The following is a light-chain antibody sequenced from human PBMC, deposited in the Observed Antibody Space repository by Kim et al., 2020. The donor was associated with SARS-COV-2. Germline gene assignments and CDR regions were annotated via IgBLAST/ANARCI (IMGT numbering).Light chain of an antibody. CDR1: SIDVGAYNY. CDR3: CSYAGTYTWV. V-gene: IGLV2-11*01. Sequence: GQSVTISCTGTSIDVGAYNYVSWYQQHPGKAPKLMIYDVTKRPSGVPDRFSVSKSGNTASLIISGLQPEDEADYYCCSYAGTYTWVFGGGTQLTVL. CDR2: DVT. J-gene: IGLJ3*02.